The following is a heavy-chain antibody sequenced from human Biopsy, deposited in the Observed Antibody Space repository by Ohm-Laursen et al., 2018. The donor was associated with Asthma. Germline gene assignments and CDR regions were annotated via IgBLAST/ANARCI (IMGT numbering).Heavy chain of an antibody. CDR1: GFTVSRDH. CDR2: IYSGGTS. J-gene: IGHJ4*02. Sequence: SLRLSCTASGFTVSRDHMFWVRQAPGKDLEWVSVIYSGGTSHTADSVRGRFTISRDFSKNTLYLQMNSLRAEDTAVYYCARDPAGYYYFDYWGQGTLVTVSS. D-gene: IGHD3-22*01. V-gene: IGHV3-53*01. CDR3: ARDPAGYYYFDY.